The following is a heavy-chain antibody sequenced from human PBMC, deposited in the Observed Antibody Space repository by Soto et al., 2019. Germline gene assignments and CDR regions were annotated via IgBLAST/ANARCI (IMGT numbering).Heavy chain of an antibody. Sequence: PSETLSLTCAVYGGSFSGYYWSWIRQPPGKGLEWIGEINHSGSTNYNPSLKSRVTISVDTSKNQFSLKLSSVPAADTAVYYRARGHRYYGSGSYGYYYGMDVWGQGTTVTVSS. CDR3: ARGHRYYGSGSYGYYYGMDV. D-gene: IGHD3-10*01. CDR1: GGSFSGYY. CDR2: INHSGST. J-gene: IGHJ6*02. V-gene: IGHV4-34*01.